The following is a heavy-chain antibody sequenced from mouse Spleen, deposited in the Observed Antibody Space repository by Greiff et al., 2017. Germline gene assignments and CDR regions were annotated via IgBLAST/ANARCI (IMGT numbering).Heavy chain of an antibody. D-gene: IGHD1-1*01. Sequence: QVHVKQSGPELVKPGASVKISCKASGYTFTDYYINWVKQRPGQGLEWIGWIFPGSGSTYYNEKFKGKATLTVDKSSSTAYMLLSSLTSEDSAVYFCARLYYYGSRVYFDVWGTGTTVTVSS. CDR1: GYTFTDYY. CDR2: IFPGSGST. J-gene: IGHJ1*03. V-gene: IGHV1-75*01. CDR3: ARLYYYGSRVYFDV.